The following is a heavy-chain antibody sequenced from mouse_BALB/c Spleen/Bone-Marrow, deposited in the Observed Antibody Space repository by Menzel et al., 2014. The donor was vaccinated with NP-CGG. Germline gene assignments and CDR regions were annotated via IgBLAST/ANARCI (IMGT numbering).Heavy chain of an antibody. Sequence: EVQLVESGGGLVQPKGSLKLSCAASGFTFNTYAMNWVRQAPGKGLEWVARIRSKSNNYATYYADSVKDRFTISRDDSQSMLYLQMNNLKTEDTAMYYCERQNYDYAWFAYWGQGTLVTVSA. D-gene: IGHD2-4*01. CDR1: GFTFNTYA. V-gene: IGHV10-1*02. J-gene: IGHJ3*01. CDR2: IRSKSNNYAT. CDR3: ERQNYDYAWFAY.